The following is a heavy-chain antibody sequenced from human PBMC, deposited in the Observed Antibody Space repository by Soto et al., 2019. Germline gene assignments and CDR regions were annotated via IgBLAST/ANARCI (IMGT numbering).Heavy chain of an antibody. CDR1: GGSISSYRYY. CDR3: ARRGGYSYGLFDY. Sequence: QLQVQESGPGLVKPSETLSLTCTVSGGSISSYRYYWGWIRQPPGKGLAWIGSIYYSGSTYYNPSLKIRVTISVDTSKNQFYLKLNSMTAADTAVYYCARRGGYSYGLFDYWGQGTLVTVSS. V-gene: IGHV4-39*01. D-gene: IGHD5-18*01. CDR2: IYYSGST. J-gene: IGHJ4*02.